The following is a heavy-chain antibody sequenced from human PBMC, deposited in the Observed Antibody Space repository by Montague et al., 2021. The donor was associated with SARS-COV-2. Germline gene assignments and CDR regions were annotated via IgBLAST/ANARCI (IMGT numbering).Heavy chain of an antibody. V-gene: IGHV4-59*01. CDR2: VHYTGST. D-gene: IGHD1-1*01. Sequence: SETLSLTYEVSGGSIRSYYWSWIRQSPGKGLEWIGYVHYTGSTKYNPFLKTRVTLSLDTPKNHFSLRLNSVTAADTAVYYCARAQNICFIANCVNYFDLWGLGALVSVSS. J-gene: IGHJ4*02. CDR1: GGSIRSYY. CDR3: ARAQNICFIANCVNYFDL.